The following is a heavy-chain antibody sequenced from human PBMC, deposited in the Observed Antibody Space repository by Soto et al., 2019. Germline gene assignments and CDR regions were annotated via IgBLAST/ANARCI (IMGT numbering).Heavy chain of an antibody. V-gene: IGHV3-23*01. D-gene: IGHD2-21*02. CDR2: ISGSGGST. Sequence: RRLSCAASGFTFSSYAMSWVRQAPGKGLEWVSAISGSGGSTYYADSVKGRFTISRDNSKNTLYLQMNSLRAEDTAVYYCAKLPSYCGGDCYSIHFDYWGQGTLVTVSS. CDR3: AKLPSYCGGDCYSIHFDY. J-gene: IGHJ4*02. CDR1: GFTFSSYA.